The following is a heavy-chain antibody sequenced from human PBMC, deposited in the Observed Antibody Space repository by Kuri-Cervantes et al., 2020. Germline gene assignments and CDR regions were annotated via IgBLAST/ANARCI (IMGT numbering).Heavy chain of an antibody. V-gene: IGHV1-18*01. CDR3: ARVIHEPSVLSDAIWFDP. CDR1: GYTFTSYG. D-gene: IGHD2-8*02. J-gene: IGHJ5*02. CDR2: ISAYNGNT. Sequence: ASVKVSCKASGYTFTSYGISWVRQAPGQGLEWMGWISAYNGNTNYAQKPQGRVTMTTDTSTSTAYMELRSLRSDDTAVYYCARVIHEPSVLSDAIWFDPWGQGTLVTVSS.